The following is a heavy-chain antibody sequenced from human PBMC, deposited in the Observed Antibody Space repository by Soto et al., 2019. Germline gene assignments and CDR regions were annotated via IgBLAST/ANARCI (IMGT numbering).Heavy chain of an antibody. CDR3: ARERRDGYNYAFDI. V-gene: IGHV3-33*01. CDR2: IWYDGSNK. D-gene: IGHD5-12*01. Sequence: QVQLVESGGGVVQPGRSLRLSCAAAGFTFSSFGMHWVRQAQGPGLEWVAVIWYDGSNKYYADSVKGRFTISRDNSKNTLYLQMNSLRAEDTAVYYCARERRDGYNYAFDIWGQGTMVTVSS. J-gene: IGHJ3*02. CDR1: GFTFSSFG.